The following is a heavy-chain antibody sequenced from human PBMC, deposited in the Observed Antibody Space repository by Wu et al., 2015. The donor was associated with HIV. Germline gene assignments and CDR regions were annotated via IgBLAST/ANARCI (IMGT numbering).Heavy chain of an antibody. Sequence: QVQLVQSGAEVKKPGASVKVSCKASGYIFSGHYINWVRQAPGQGLEWMGWINPNSGGTNYAQKFQGRVTMTRDTSISTAYMELSRLRSDDTAVYYCARCAADAAEFDYWGQGTLVTVSS. CDR3: ARCAADAAEFDY. J-gene: IGHJ4*02. V-gene: IGHV1-2*02. D-gene: IGHD2-15*01. CDR2: INPNSGGT. CDR1: GYIFSGHY.